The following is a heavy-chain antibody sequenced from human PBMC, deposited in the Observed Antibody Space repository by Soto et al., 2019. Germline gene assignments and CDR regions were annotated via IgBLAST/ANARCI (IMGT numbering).Heavy chain of an antibody. V-gene: IGHV1-69*13. J-gene: IGHJ5*02. CDR2: IIPIFGTA. D-gene: IGHD2-2*01. CDR1: GYTFTSYG. CDR3: ARECSSTSCWSNWFDP. Sequence: SVKVSCKASGYTFTSYGISWVRQAPGQGLEWMGGIIPIFGTANYAQKFQGRVTITADESTSTAYMELSSLRSEDTAVYYCARECSSTSCWSNWFDPWGQGTLVTVSS.